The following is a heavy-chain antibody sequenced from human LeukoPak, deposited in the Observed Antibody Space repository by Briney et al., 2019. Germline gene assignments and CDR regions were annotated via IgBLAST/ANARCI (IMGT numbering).Heavy chain of an antibody. J-gene: IGHJ3*02. D-gene: IGHD2-2*01. CDR1: GFTFSSYG. CDR3: ARDISSSPWSHAFDI. CDR2: IWYDGSNN. V-gene: IGHV3-33*01. Sequence: GGSLRLSCAASGFTFSSYGMHWVRQAPGKGLEWVAVIWYDGSNNYYAYSVKGRFTISRDNSKNTLYLQMDSLRAEDTAVYYCARDISSSPWSHAFDIWGQGTMVTVSS.